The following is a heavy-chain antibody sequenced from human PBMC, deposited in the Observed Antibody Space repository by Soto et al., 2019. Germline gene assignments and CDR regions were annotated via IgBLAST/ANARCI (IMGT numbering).Heavy chain of an antibody. CDR1: GGSISSGGYS. CDR3: ARGYLPGGNTFYFYY. V-gene: IGHV4-30-2*01. Sequence: PSETLSLTCAVSGGSISSGGYSWSWIRQPPGKGLEWIGYIYHSGSTYYNPSLKSRVTISVDRSKNQFSLKLSSVTAADTAVYYCARGYLPGGNTFYFYYWGQGALVTVSS. D-gene: IGHD2-15*01. CDR2: IYHSGST. J-gene: IGHJ4*02.